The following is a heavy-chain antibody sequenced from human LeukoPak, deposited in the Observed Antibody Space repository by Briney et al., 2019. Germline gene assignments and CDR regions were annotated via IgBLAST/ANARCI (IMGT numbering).Heavy chain of an antibody. D-gene: IGHD3-22*01. CDR2: IIPIFGTA. V-gene: IGHV1-69*13. CDR3: ARGKTYYYDSSGYQNCDY. Sequence: AASVKVSCKASGGTFSSYAISWVRQAPGQGLEWMGGIIPIFGTANYAQKFQGRVTITADESTSTAYMELSSLGSEDTAVYYCARGKTYYYDSSGYQNCDYWGQGTLVTVSS. J-gene: IGHJ4*02. CDR1: GGTFSSYA.